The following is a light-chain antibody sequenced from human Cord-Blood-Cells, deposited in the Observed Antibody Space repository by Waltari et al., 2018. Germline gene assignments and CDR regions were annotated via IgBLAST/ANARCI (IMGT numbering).Light chain of an antibody. Sequence: HSALTQPASVSGSPGTSIPISCTGSSSRVGGSNLISWYQQHPGKAPKHMIYEVSKRPSGVSNRFSGSKSGNTASLTISGLQAEDEADYYCCSYAGSSTWVVFGGGTKLTVL. CDR1: SSRVGGSNL. J-gene: IGLJ2*01. CDR3: CSYAGSSTWVV. V-gene: IGLV2-23*02. CDR2: EVS.